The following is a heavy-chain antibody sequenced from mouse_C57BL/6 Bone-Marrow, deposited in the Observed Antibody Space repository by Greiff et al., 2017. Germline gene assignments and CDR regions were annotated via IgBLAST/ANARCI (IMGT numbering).Heavy chain of an antibody. CDR2: ISDGGSYT. CDR1: GFTFSSYA. J-gene: IGHJ3*01. CDR3: ARESYYSNYDRFAY. Sequence: EVQGVESGGGLVKPGGSLKLSCAASGFTFSSYAMSWVRQTPEKRLEWVATISDGGSYTYYPDNVKGRFTISRDNAKNNLYLQMSHLKSEDTAMYYCARESYYSNYDRFAYWGQGTLVTVSA. V-gene: IGHV5-4*01. D-gene: IGHD2-5*01.